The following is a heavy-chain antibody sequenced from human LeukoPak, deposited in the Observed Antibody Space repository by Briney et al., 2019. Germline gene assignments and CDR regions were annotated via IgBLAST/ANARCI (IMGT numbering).Heavy chain of an antibody. CDR1: GVTFDDYA. J-gene: IGHJ5*02. Sequence: PGGSLRLSCAASGVTFDDYAMHWVRQAPGEGLEWGSGISWNSGSIGYADSVKGRFTISRDNAKNSLYLQMNSLRAEDTALYYCATGRVAAAGTDNWFDPWGQGTLVTVSS. D-gene: IGHD6-13*01. V-gene: IGHV3-9*01. CDR2: ISWNSGSI. CDR3: ATGRVAAAGTDNWFDP.